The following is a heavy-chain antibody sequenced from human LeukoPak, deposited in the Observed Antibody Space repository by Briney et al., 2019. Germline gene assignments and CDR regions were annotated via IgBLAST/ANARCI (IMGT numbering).Heavy chain of an antibody. V-gene: IGHV5-51*01. D-gene: IGHD6-6*01. J-gene: IGHJ5*02. CDR3: ARLIEGSSSTGWFDP. CDR2: IYPGDSDT. Sequence: LGESLKISCQSSGYTFTSYWIGWVRQMPGKGLQWMGIIYPGDSDTTYSPSFQGQVTISADKSISTAYLQWSSLKASDTAIYYCARLIEGSSSTGWFDPWGQGTLVTVSS. CDR1: GYTFTSYW.